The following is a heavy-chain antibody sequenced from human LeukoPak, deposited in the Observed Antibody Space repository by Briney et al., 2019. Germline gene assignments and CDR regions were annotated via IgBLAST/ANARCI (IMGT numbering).Heavy chain of an antibody. CDR3: AKEATLKGQLVSPTFDY. J-gene: IGHJ4*02. CDR1: GFTFDDYA. Sequence: PGGSLRLSCAASGFTFDDYAMHWVRHAPGKGLEWVSGISWNSDNIVYADSVKGRFTISRDNAKNSLYLQMNSLRAEDMALYYCAKEATLKGQLVSPTFDYWGQGTLVTVSS. CDR2: ISWNSDNI. V-gene: IGHV3-9*03. D-gene: IGHD6-6*01.